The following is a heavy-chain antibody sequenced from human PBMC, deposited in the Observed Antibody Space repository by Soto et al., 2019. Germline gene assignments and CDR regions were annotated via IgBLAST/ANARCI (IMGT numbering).Heavy chain of an antibody. CDR1: GFTFSDYY. CDR2: ISSSGTSI. Sequence: QVQLVESGGGLVKPGGSLRLTCAASGFTFSDYYMTWIRQAPGKGLEWVSYISSSGTSIYYPDSVKGRFTISRDNAKNSLYLQMSSLRAEDTAVYYCARAYSEAFDFWGQGTMVTVSS. V-gene: IGHV3-11*01. CDR3: ARAYSEAFDF. D-gene: IGHD2-15*01. J-gene: IGHJ3*01.